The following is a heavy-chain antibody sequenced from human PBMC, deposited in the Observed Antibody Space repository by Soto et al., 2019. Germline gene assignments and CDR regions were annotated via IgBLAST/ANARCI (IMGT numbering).Heavy chain of an antibody. CDR1: GFSLINAALG. CDR3: ARADDSYSVDY. V-gene: IGHV2-26*01. CDR2: VFSNDVK. D-gene: IGHD1-1*01. J-gene: IGHJ4*02. Sequence: QVTLKESGPVQVKPTETLTLTCTVSGFSLINAALGVSWIRQPPGKTLEWLAHVFSNDVKYYTTSLKTRLTISGETSKSQVVLTMTNLDPVDTATYYCARADDSYSVDYWGQGTLVTVSS.